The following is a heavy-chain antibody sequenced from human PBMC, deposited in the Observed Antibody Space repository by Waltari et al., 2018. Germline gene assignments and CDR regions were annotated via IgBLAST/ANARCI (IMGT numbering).Heavy chain of an antibody. CDR1: GYTLTELS. CDR2: FDPEDGET. J-gene: IGHJ4*02. Sequence: QVQLVQSGAEVKKPGASVKVSCKVSGYTLTELSMHWVRQAPGKGLEWMGGFDPEDGETIYEQTFQGRVTMTEDTATDTAYMELSSLRSEDTAVYYCATSVLRFLEWSFDYWGQGTLVTVSS. CDR3: ATSVLRFLEWSFDY. V-gene: IGHV1-24*01. D-gene: IGHD3-3*01.